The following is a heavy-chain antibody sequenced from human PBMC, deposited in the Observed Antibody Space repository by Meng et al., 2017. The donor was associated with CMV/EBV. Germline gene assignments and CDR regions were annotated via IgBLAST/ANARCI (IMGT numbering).Heavy chain of an antibody. CDR2: INPSGGST. CDR3: ARDGDDIVVVPAAIPFDY. J-gene: IGHJ4*02. Sequence: TCTSYDMHWVRQAPGQGLEWMGIINPSGGSTSYAQKFQGRVTMTRDTSTSTVYMELSSLRSEDTAVYYCARDGDDIVVVPAAIPFDYWGQGTLVTVSS. V-gene: IGHV1-46*01. D-gene: IGHD2-2*01. CDR1: TCTSYD.